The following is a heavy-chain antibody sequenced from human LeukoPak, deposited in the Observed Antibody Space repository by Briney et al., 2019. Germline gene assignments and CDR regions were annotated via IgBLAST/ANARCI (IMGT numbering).Heavy chain of an antibody. CDR3: AITQNYDILTGSPGWFAP. V-gene: IGHV4-34*01. J-gene: IGHJ5*02. CDR2: INHSGST. CDR1: GGSFSGYH. Sequence: SETLSLTCAVYGGSFSGYHWSWIRQPPGKGLEWIGEINHSGSTNYNPSLKSRVTISVDTSKNQFSLKLSSVTAADTAVYYCAITQNYDILTGSPGWFAPWGQGTLVTVSS. D-gene: IGHD3-9*01.